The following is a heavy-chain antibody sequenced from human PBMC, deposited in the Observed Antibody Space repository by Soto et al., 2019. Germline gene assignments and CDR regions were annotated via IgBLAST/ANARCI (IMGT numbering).Heavy chain of an antibody. J-gene: IGHJ4*02. CDR3: AKGGWYTSSSRSDC. CDR2: MSYDGRNQ. CDR1: GFTLSGVD. V-gene: IGHV3-30*18. Sequence: VQLVESGGGVVQPGTSLRLSCSASGFTLSGVDMHWVRQAPGKGLEWVAVMSYDGRNQYYADSVKGRFTVSRDSSNSTLYLQMNSLRTEDAAVYYCAKGGWYTSSSRSDCWGQGTLVTVSS. D-gene: IGHD6-6*01.